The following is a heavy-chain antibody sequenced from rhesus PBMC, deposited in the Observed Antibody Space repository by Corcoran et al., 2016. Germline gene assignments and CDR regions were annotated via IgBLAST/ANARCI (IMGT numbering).Heavy chain of an antibody. V-gene: IGHV4-160*01. CDR2: VYGRGGST. CDR3: ATSTVAATAY. Sequence: QVQLQESGPGLVKPSETLSLTCTVSGYSINNTYWSWIRQSAGRGLEWIGYVYGRGGSTYYNPSLKSRVTISTDTSKNQFSLKLSSGTAADTAIYYCATSTVAATAYWGQGVLVTVSS. D-gene: IGHD4-29*01. CDR1: GYSINNTY. J-gene: IGHJ4*01.